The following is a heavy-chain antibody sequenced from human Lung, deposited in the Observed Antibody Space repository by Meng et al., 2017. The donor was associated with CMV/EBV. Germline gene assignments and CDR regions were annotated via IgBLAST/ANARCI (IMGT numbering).Heavy chain of an antibody. Sequence: GGSLRLXXAASGFTFSSYGMHWVRQAPGKGLEWVAFIRYDGSNKYYADSVKGRFTISRDNSKNTLYLQMNSLRAEDTAVYYCAKDFCSSTSCYRSYYYYYGMDVWGRGXTATASS. CDR3: AKDFCSSTSCYRSYYYYYGMDV. J-gene: IGHJ6*02. D-gene: IGHD2-2*01. V-gene: IGHV3-30*02. CDR2: IRYDGSNK. CDR1: GFTFSSYG.